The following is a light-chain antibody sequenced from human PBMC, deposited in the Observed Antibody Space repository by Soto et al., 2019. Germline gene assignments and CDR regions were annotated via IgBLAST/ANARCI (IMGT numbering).Light chain of an antibody. CDR3: QQYYSTPIT. CDR2: WAS. V-gene: IGKV4-1*01. J-gene: IGKJ5*01. CDR1: QSVFYSSNKKTN. Sequence: DIVMTQSPDSLAVSLGERATINCKSSQSVFYSSNKKTNLAGYQQKPGQPPKLLIYWASTRESGVPDRFSGSGSGTDFTLTISSLQAEDVAVYYCQQYYSTPITFGQGTRLEIK.